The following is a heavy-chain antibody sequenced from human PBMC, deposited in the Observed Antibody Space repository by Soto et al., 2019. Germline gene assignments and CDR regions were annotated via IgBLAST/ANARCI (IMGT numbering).Heavy chain of an antibody. D-gene: IGHD6-13*01. Sequence: SETLSLTCAVSGVSISSGNWWTWVRQTPQRGLEYIGEIFHDGTANYYPSFESRVTISVDTSKNQFSLKLSSVTAADTAVYYCARWIAAAGRRHAFDIWGQGTMVTVSS. J-gene: IGHJ3*02. CDR2: IFHDGTA. V-gene: IGHV4-4*02. CDR1: GVSISSGNW. CDR3: ARWIAAAGRRHAFDI.